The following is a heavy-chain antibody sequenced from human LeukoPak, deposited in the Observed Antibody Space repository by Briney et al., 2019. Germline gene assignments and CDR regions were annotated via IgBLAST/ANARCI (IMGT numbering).Heavy chain of an antibody. CDR1: GGSISSSSYY. Sequence: SETLSLTCTVSGGSISSSSYYWGWIRQPTGKGLEWIGSIYYSGSTYYNPSLKSRVTISVDTSKNQFSLKLSSVTAADTAVYYCARGGTYYYDSSGHYFDYWGQGTLVTVSS. J-gene: IGHJ4*02. CDR3: ARGGTYYYDSSGHYFDY. V-gene: IGHV4-39*07. D-gene: IGHD3-22*01. CDR2: IYYSGST.